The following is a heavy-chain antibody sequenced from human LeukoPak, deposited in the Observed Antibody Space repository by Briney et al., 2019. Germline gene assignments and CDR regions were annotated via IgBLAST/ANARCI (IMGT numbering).Heavy chain of an antibody. V-gene: IGHV1-2*02. CDR3: ARDYCSSTSCFDY. Sequence: GASVKVSCKASGYTFTGYYMHWVRQAPGQVLEWMGWINPNSGGTNYAQKFQGRVTMTRDTSISTAYMELSRLRSDDTAVYYCARDYCSSTSCFDYWGQGTLVTVSS. CDR1: GYTFTGYY. CDR2: INPNSGGT. D-gene: IGHD2-2*01. J-gene: IGHJ4*02.